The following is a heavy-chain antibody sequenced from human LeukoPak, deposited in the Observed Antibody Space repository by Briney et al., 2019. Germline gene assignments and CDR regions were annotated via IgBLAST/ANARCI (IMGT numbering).Heavy chain of an antibody. Sequence: GGSLRLSCAASGFTFSSYSMNWVRQAPGKGLEWVSSISSSSSYIHYADSVKGRFTISRDNAKNSLHLQMNSLRAEDTAVYYCARDLSDYYDSSGYYYWGQGTLVTVSS. J-gene: IGHJ4*02. V-gene: IGHV3-21*01. CDR2: ISSSSSYI. CDR1: GFTFSSYS. CDR3: ARDLSDYYDSSGYYY. D-gene: IGHD3-22*01.